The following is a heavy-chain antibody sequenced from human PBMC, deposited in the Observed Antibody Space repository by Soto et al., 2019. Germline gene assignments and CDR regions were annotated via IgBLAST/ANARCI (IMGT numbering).Heavy chain of an antibody. CDR1: GFTFSSYA. V-gene: IGHV3-30-3*01. D-gene: IGHD2-2*01. CDR3: ARDLDAGYCSSTSCYRRGGEFDY. Sequence: PGGSLRLSCAASGFTFSSYAMHWFRQAPGKGLEWVAVISYDGSNKYYADSVKGRFTISRDNSKNTLYLQMNSLRAEDTAVYYCARDLDAGYCSSTSCYRRGGEFDYWGQGTLVTVSS. J-gene: IGHJ4*02. CDR2: ISYDGSNK.